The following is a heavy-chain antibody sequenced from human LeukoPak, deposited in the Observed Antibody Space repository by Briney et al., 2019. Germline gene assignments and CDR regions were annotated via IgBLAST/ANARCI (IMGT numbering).Heavy chain of an antibody. J-gene: IGHJ4*02. D-gene: IGHD6-19*01. Sequence: GGSLRLSCAACGFTFSSYWMSWVRQAPGKGLEWVANIKQDGSEKYYVDSVKGGFTFSRDNAKNSLYLQMNGLRAEDRAGYYCARWLLPTYFDYWGQGTLVTVS. CDR3: ARWLLPTYFDY. CDR2: IKQDGSEK. V-gene: IGHV3-7*01. CDR1: GFTFSSYW.